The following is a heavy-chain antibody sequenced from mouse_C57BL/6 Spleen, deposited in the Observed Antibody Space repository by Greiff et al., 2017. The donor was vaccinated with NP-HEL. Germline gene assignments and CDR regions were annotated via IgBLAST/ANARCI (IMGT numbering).Heavy chain of an antibody. J-gene: IGHJ4*01. D-gene: IGHD2-2*01. V-gene: IGHV5-6*01. CDR3: ARHGGYDGAMDY. CDR1: GFTFSSYG. Sequence: EVKRVESGGDLVKPGGSLKLSCAASGFTFSSYGMSWVRQTPDTRLEWVATISSGGSYTYYPDSVKGRFTISRDNAKNTLYLQMSSLKSEDTAMYYCARHGGYDGAMDYWGQGTSVTVSS. CDR2: ISSGGSYT.